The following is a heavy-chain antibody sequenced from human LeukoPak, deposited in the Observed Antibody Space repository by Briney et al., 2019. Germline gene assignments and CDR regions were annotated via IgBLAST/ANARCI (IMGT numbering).Heavy chain of an antibody. CDR2: ISGSGGST. CDR1: GFTFSSYA. Sequence: PGGSLRLSCAASGFTFSSYAMSWVRQAPGKGVEWVSAISGSGGSTYYADSVKGRFTISRDNSKNTLYLQMNSLRAGDTAVYYCAKDYGSGWYAEYFQHWGQGTLVTVSS. CDR3: AKDYGSGWYAEYFQH. J-gene: IGHJ1*01. V-gene: IGHV3-23*01. D-gene: IGHD6-19*01.